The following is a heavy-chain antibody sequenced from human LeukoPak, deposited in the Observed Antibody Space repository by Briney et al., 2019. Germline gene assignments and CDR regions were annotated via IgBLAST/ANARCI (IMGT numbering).Heavy chain of an antibody. CDR1: GXSISSNNW. CDR3: AKSPIAAAGIDYFQY. CDR2: IFHGGST. Sequence: SGTLSLTCAVSGXSISSNNWWSWVRQPPGKGLEWIGEIFHGGSTNYSPSLKSRVTLSLDKSKNQFSLRLTSVTAADTAVYYCAKSPIAAAGIDYFQYWGQGTLVTVSS. D-gene: IGHD6-13*01. V-gene: IGHV4-4*02. J-gene: IGHJ1*01.